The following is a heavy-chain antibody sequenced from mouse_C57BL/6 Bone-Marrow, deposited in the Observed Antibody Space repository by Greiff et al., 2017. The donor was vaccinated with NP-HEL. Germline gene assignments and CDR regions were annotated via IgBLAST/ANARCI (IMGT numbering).Heavy chain of an antibody. V-gene: IGHV5-4*03. CDR1: GFTFSSYA. J-gene: IGHJ4*01. CDR3: ARVGYPVDY. Sequence: EVKLVESGGGLVKPGGSLKLSCAASGFTFSSYAMSWVRQTPEKRLEWVATISDGGSYTYYPDNVKGRFTISRDNANNNLYLQMSHLKSEDTAIYYCARVGYPVDYWGQGTSVTVSS. CDR2: ISDGGSYT. D-gene: IGHD3-2*02.